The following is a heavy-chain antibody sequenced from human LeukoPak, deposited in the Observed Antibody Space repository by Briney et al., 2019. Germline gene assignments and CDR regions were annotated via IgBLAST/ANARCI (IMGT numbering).Heavy chain of an antibody. Sequence: SETLSLTCTVSGGSISSYYWSWIRQPPGKGLEWIGYIYTSGSTNYNPSLKSRVTISVDTSKNPFSLKLSSVTAADTAVYYCARGVTTHYYYYYMDVWGKGTTVTVSS. CDR3: ARGVTTHYYYYYMDV. CDR1: GGSISSYY. D-gene: IGHD4-11*01. CDR2: IYTSGST. J-gene: IGHJ6*03. V-gene: IGHV4-4*09.